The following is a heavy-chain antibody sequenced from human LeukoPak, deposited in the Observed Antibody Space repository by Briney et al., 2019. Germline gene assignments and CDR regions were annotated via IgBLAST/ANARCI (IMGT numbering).Heavy chain of an antibody. V-gene: IGHV3-23*01. CDR2: VSSSSSI. J-gene: IGHJ4*02. CDR1: GLTFSSYA. CDR3: AKGSSWYPYFDN. Sequence: GGSLRLSCAASGLTFSSYAMNWVRQAPGKGLECISYVSSSSSIYYADSVKGRFTISRDNSKDTLYLQMNSLRAEDTAVYYCAKGSSWYPYFDNWGQGTLVTVSS. D-gene: IGHD6-13*01.